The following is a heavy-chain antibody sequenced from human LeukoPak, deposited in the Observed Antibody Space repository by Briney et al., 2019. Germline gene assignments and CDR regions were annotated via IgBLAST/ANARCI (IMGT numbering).Heavy chain of an antibody. Sequence: GGSLRLSCAASGFTFRNYWMHWVRQAPGKGLVWVSRINSDGSRTSYADSVKGRFTISRDNAKNTLYLQMNSLRAEATAVYYCAAYDSSGYSGKYFQHWGQGTLVTVSS. D-gene: IGHD3-22*01. J-gene: IGHJ1*01. CDR1: GFTFRNYW. CDR3: AAYDSSGYSGKYFQH. CDR2: INSDGSRT. V-gene: IGHV3-74*01.